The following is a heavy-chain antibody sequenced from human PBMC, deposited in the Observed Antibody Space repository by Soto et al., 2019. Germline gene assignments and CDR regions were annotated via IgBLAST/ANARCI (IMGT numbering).Heavy chain of an antibody. CDR1: GFTFSSYA. Sequence: GGSLRLSCAASGFTFSSYAMHWVRQAPGKGLEWVAVISYDGSNKYYADSVKGRFTISRDNSKNTLYLQMNSLRAEDTAVYYCARDQGYYGSESTGGPTVNYYGMDVWGQGTTVTVSS. D-gene: IGHD3-10*01. J-gene: IGHJ6*02. CDR2: ISYDGSNK. CDR3: ARDQGYYGSESTGGPTVNYYGMDV. V-gene: IGHV3-30-3*01.